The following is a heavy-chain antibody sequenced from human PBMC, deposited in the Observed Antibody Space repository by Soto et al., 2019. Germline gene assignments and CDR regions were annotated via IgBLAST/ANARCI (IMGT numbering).Heavy chain of an antibody. V-gene: IGHV3-30*03. CDR2: ISYDGSNK. D-gene: IGHD6-6*01. CDR3: ARIRAARPDYSFYGMDV. Sequence: PGGSLRLSCAASGFTLSDYGMHWVRQAPGKGLEWAAVISYDGSNKYYADSVKGRFTISSDNSKNTLYLQMNSLRGEDTAVYYCARIRAARPDYSFYGMDVWGQGTTVTVSS. CDR1: GFTLSDYG. J-gene: IGHJ6*02.